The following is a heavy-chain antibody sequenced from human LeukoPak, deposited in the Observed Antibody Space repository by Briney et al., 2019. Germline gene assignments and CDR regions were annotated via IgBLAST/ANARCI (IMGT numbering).Heavy chain of an antibody. V-gene: IGHV3-30*18. J-gene: IGHJ4*02. Sequence: PGGSLRLSCAASGFTFSSYGMHWVRQAPGKGLEWVAVISYDGSNKYYADSVKGRFTISRDNSKNTLYLQMNSLRAEDTAVYYCAKDPAPRPGIAVAGFSYWGQGTLVTVSS. CDR1: GFTFSSYG. D-gene: IGHD6-19*01. CDR2: ISYDGSNK. CDR3: AKDPAPRPGIAVAGFSY.